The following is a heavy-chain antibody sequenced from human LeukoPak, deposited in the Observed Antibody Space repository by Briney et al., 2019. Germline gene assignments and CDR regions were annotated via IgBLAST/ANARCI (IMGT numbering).Heavy chain of an antibody. Sequence: PGGSLRLSCAASGFTFSNYEMNWVRQAPGKGLEWVANISSSGSSINYADSVKGRFTTSRDNAENSLSLQMNSLRAEDTAVYYCSRVACSSTTCYLAYWGQGTLVTVSS. J-gene: IGHJ4*02. CDR1: GFTFSNYE. D-gene: IGHD2-2*01. V-gene: IGHV3-48*03. CDR2: ISSSGSSI. CDR3: SRVACSSTTCYLAY.